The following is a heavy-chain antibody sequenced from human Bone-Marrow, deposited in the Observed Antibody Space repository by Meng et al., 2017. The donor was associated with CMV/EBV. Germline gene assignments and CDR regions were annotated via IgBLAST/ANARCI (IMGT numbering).Heavy chain of an antibody. CDR1: GFTFSSYS. J-gene: IGHJ6*02. CDR2: ISSSSSYI. V-gene: IGHV3-21*01. CDR3: ARDGTYYDFWSGYYAPMPYYYYGMDV. D-gene: IGHD3-3*01. Sequence: GSLRLSCAASGFTFSSYSMNWVRQAPGKGLEWVSSISSSSSYIYYADSVKGRFTISRDNAKNSLYLQMNSLRAEDTAVYYCARDGTYYDFWSGYYAPMPYYYYGMDVWGQGTTVTVSS.